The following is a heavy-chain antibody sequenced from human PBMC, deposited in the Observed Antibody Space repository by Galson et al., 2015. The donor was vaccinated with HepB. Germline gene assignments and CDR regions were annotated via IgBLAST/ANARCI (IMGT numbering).Heavy chain of an antibody. D-gene: IGHD6-13*01. CDR3: ARVRIKYSSSWYAGY. V-gene: IGHV3-30*04. Sequence: SLRLSCAASGFTFSSYAMHWVRQAPGKGLEWVAVISYDGSNKYYADSVKGRFTISRDNSKNTLYLQMNSLRAEDTAVYYCARVRIKYSSSWYAGYWGQGTLVTVSS. J-gene: IGHJ4*02. CDR2: ISYDGSNK. CDR1: GFTFSSYA.